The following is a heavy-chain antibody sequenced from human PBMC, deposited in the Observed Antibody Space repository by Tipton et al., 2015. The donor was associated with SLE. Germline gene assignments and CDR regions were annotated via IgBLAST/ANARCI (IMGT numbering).Heavy chain of an antibody. V-gene: IGHV4-39*07. D-gene: IGHD3-9*01. CDR2: IYYSGST. CDR1: GGSISSSSYY. Sequence: TLSLTCTVSGGSISSSSYYWGWIRQPPGKGLEWIGSIYYSGSTYYNPSPKSRVTISVDTSKNQFSLKLNSVTAADAAEYYCARDSPGDFDWFAAFEIWGQGTMVTVST. J-gene: IGHJ3*02. CDR3: ARDSPGDFDWFAAFEI.